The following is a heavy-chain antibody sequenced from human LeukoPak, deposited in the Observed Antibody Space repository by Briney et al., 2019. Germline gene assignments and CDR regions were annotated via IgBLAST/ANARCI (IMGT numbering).Heavy chain of an antibody. CDR3: ARAQFSSSLAAFDI. Sequence: GGSLRLSCAASGFTVSSIYMTWVRQAPGKGLEWVSAIYSGGSIYYADSVQGRFTISRDTSENTLSPHMNSLRAEDTAVYYCARAQFSSSLAAFDIWGQGTMVTVSS. V-gene: IGHV3-53*01. CDR2: IYSGGSI. D-gene: IGHD6-13*01. J-gene: IGHJ3*02. CDR1: GFTVSSIY.